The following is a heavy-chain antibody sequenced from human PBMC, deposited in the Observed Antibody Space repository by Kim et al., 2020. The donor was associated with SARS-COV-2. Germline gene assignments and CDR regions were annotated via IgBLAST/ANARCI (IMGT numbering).Heavy chain of an antibody. J-gene: IGHJ5*02. Sequence: AQKVQGRVTRTTDTSTSTAYMELRSLRSADTAVYYCARSTVTTDTNGFDPWGQGTLVTVSS. V-gene: IGHV1-18*01. D-gene: IGHD4-17*01. CDR3: ARSTVTTDTNGFDP.